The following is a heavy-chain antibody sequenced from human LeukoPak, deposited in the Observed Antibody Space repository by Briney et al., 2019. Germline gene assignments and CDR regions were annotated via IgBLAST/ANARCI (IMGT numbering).Heavy chain of an antibody. CDR3: ARQESAGDYYYYYYYMDV. J-gene: IGHJ6*03. CDR2: IYYSGST. V-gene: IGHV4-39*01. CDR1: GGSISSSSYY. D-gene: IGHD6-13*01. Sequence: PSETLSLTRTVSGGSISSSSYYWGWIRQPPGKGLEWIGSIYYSGSTYYNPSLKSRVTISVDTSKNQFSLKLSSVTAADTAVYYCARQESAGDYYYYYYYMDVWGKGTTVTVSS.